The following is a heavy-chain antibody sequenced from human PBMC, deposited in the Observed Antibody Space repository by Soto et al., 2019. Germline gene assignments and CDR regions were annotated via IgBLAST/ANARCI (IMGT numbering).Heavy chain of an antibody. CDR3: AKDRQWLVAFDY. V-gene: IGHV3-23*01. CDR2: IIGSGGST. J-gene: IGHJ4*02. D-gene: IGHD6-19*01. CDR1: GFTFSDYA. Sequence: PGGSLRLSCAASGFTFSDYAMNWVRQAPGKGLEWVSVIIGSGGSTFYADSVKGRFTISRDNSKNTLYLQMNSLTAEDTAIYYCAKDRQWLVAFDYWGQGTQVTV.